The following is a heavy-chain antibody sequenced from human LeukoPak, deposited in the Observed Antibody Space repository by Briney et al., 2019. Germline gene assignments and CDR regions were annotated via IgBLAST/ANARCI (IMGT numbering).Heavy chain of an antibody. J-gene: IGHJ4*02. CDR1: GFTFSNYW. CDR3: AGDPGYCSSTSCAPKGDY. D-gene: IGHD2-2*01. V-gene: IGHV3-7*01. CDR2: IDADGSEK. Sequence: GGSLRLSCAASGFTFSNYWIRWVRQAPGQGPEWVASIDADGSEKYYVDSVKGRFTISRDNAKNSLYLQMNSLRAEDTAVYYCAGDPGYCSSTSCAPKGDYWGQGTLVTVSS.